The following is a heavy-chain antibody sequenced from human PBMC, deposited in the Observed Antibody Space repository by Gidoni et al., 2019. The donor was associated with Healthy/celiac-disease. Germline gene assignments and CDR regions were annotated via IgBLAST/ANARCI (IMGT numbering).Heavy chain of an antibody. J-gene: IGHJ6*03. CDR3: ARDTVGATRGYYYYYMDV. D-gene: IGHD1-26*01. CDR2: IHYSGST. CDR1: GGSISSYY. Sequence: QVQLQESGPGLVKPSETLSLTCTVSGGSISSYYWSWIRQPPGKGLEWIGYIHYSGSTNYNPSLKSRVTISVDTSKNQFSLKLSSVTAADTAVYYCARDTVGATRGYYYYYMDVWGKGTTVTVSS. V-gene: IGHV4-59*01.